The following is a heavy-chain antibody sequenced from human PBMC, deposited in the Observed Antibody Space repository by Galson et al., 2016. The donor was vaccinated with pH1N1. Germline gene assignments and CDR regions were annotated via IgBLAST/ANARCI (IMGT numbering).Heavy chain of an antibody. D-gene: IGHD3-10*01. CDR1: GYMFTSYG. J-gene: IGHJ5*02. V-gene: IGHV1-18*01. CDR2: ISGYNGNT. CDR3: ARLSGSRWLDP. Sequence: SVKVSCKASGYMFTSYGITWVRQAPGQGLEWMGLISGYNGNTNYAQKFRGRLTMTTDTSTTTAYMELRSLRSDDTAFYYCARLSGSRWLDPWGQGTLVTASS.